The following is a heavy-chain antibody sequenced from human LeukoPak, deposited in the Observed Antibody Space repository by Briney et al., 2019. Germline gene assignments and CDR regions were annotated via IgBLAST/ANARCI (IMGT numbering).Heavy chain of an antibody. CDR2: ILNDGNTK. Sequence: GRSLRLSCAASGFTFRPYGMHWVRQAPGKGPEWVALILNDGNTKHYADSVRGRFTISRDNSKNTLYLQMNSLGAEDTAVYYCARDIGDCSSGSCYSDYFDYWGQGTLVTVSS. CDR1: GFTFRPYG. D-gene: IGHD2-15*01. V-gene: IGHV3-33*01. CDR3: ARDIGDCSSGSCYSDYFDY. J-gene: IGHJ4*02.